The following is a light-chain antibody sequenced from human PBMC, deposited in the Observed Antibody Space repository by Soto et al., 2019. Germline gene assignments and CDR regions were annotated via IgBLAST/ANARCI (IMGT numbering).Light chain of an antibody. J-gene: IGKJ1*01. Sequence: DIQMTQSPSTLSTSIGDRVTITCRASQSISMWLAWYQQKPGKAPNLLIYDASTLESGVPSRFSGSGSGTEFTLTISGLQPDDFAIYYCQQYNSYFWTFGQGTKVDIK. CDR1: QSISMW. CDR3: QQYNSYFWT. CDR2: DAS. V-gene: IGKV1-5*01.